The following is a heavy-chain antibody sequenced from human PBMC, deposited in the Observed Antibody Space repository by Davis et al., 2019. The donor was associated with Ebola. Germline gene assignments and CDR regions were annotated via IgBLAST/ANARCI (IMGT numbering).Heavy chain of an antibody. V-gene: IGHV1-18*01. Sequence: ASVKVSCKASGYGFRNYGIHWVRQAPGQGLEWMGWISPNTGKTNSEQKFQGRVTMTTDTSTTTGYMELRNLTSDDTAVYYCARAIAAAGFPGIDYWGQGTLVIVSS. CDR1: GYGFRNYG. J-gene: IGHJ4*02. CDR3: ARAIAAAGFPGIDY. CDR2: ISPNTGKT. D-gene: IGHD6-13*01.